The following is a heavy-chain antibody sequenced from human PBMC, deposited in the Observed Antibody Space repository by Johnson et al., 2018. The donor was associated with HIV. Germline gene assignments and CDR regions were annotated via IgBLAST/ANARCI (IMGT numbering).Heavy chain of an antibody. J-gene: IGHJ3*02. V-gene: IGHV3-11*04. CDR3: ARDESGYDEGFDAFDI. CDR1: GFTFSDYY. Sequence: QVQLVESGGGLVKPGGSLRLSCAASGFTFSDYYMSWIRQAPGKGLEWVSYISSSGNTIYYADSVKGRFTISRDNAKNSLYLQMNRLRVEDTAVYYCARDESGYDEGFDAFDIWGQGTMVTVSS. D-gene: IGHD5-12*01. CDR2: ISSSGNTI.